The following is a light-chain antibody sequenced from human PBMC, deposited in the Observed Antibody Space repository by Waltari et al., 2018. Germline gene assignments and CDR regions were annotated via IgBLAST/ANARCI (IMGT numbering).Light chain of an antibody. CDR3: QQYYELPLT. Sequence: DIQLTQSPSFLSASVGDRVTITCRASQGISSYLAWYQQKPGKAPKLLIYAASTLQSGVPSRFSGSGSGTEFTLTISSLQPEDFATYYCQQYYELPLTFGGGTRVETK. CDR2: AAS. V-gene: IGKV1-9*01. J-gene: IGKJ4*01. CDR1: QGISSY.